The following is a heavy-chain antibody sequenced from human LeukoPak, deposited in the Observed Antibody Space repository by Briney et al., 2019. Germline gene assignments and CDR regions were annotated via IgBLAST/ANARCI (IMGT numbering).Heavy chain of an antibody. Sequence: GRCPGPSRAASRFAFSSYARSWVRQGPVKGLGWVSAVSGSGAGTVYADSVKGRFTISRDNSKNTLYLQMNSLRAEETAVYYCAKDPYGGNSRFDYWGQGTLVTVSS. D-gene: IGHD4-23*01. V-gene: IGHV3-23*01. CDR1: RFAFSSYA. CDR2: VSGSGAGT. CDR3: AKDPYGGNSRFDY. J-gene: IGHJ4*02.